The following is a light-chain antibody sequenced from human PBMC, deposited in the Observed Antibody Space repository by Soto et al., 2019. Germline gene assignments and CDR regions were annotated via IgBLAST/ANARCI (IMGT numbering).Light chain of an antibody. V-gene: IGKV1-39*01. CDR1: QSISSY. Sequence: DIQMTQSPSSLSASVGDRVTITCRASQSISSYLNWYQQKPGKAPKLLIYAASSLQSGVPSRFRGRGSGTDFTLTISSLQPEDFATYYCQQSYRTPPAFGGGTKVEIK. CDR2: AAS. CDR3: QQSYRTPPA. J-gene: IGKJ4*01.